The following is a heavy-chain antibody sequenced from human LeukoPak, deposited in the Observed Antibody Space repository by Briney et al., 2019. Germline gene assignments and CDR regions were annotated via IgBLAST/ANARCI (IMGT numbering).Heavy chain of an antibody. CDR2: INPNSGGT. Sequence: ASVKVSCKASGYTFTGYYMHWVRQAPGQGLEWMGWINPNSGGTNYAQKFQGRVTMTRDTSISTAYMELSRLRSDDTAVYYRAVWFGEFLYYFDYWGQGTLVTVSS. CDR3: AVWFGEFLYYFDY. V-gene: IGHV1-2*02. D-gene: IGHD3-10*01. J-gene: IGHJ4*02. CDR1: GYTFTGYY.